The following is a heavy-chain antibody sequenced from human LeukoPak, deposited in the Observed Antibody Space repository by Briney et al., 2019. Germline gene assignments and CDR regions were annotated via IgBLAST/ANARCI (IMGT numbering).Heavy chain of an antibody. D-gene: IGHD3-16*01. Sequence: RSLTLSWASFEVSFGRYAMRWGRPAPDKRQEWVAVISYDGSNKYYADSVKGRFTISRDNSKNTLYLQMNSLRAEDTAVYYCARGTYYDYVQYNWFDPWGRGTLVTVSS. CDR3: ARGTYYDYVQYNWFDP. J-gene: IGHJ5*02. CDR1: EVSFGRYA. V-gene: IGHV3-30*04. CDR2: ISYDGSNK.